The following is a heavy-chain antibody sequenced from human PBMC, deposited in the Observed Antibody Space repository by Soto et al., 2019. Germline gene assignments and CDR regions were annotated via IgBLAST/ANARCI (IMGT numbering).Heavy chain of an antibody. V-gene: IGHV3-15*01. CDR2: IKSKTDDGTT. CDR1: GFTFSNAW. CDR3: TTDSSSWAYYYYYGMDV. D-gene: IGHD2-2*01. J-gene: IGHJ6*02. Sequence: GGSLRLSCTVSGFTFSNAWMTWVRQAPGKGLEWVGRIKSKTDDGTTDYAAPVKGRFTISRDDSRNTLYLQMNSLRTEDTAVYYCTTDSSSWAYYYYYGMDVWGQGTTVTVSS.